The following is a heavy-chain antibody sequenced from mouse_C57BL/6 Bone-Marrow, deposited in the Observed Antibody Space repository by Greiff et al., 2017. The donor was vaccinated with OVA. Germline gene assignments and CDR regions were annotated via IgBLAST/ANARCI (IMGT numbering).Heavy chain of an antibody. CDR2: IYPRSGNT. D-gene: IGHD1-1*01. CDR3: ARPLYYGSSYPLYFDV. CDR1: GYTFTSYG. V-gene: IGHV1-81*01. J-gene: IGHJ1*03. Sequence: QVQLQQSGAELARPGASVKLSCKASGYTFTSYGISWVKQRTGQGLEWIGEIYPRSGNTYYNEKFKGKATLTADKSSSTAYMELRSLTSEDSAVYFCARPLYYGSSYPLYFDVWGTGTTVTVSS.